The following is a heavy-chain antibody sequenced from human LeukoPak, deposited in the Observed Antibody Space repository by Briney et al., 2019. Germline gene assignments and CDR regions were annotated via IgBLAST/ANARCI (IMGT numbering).Heavy chain of an antibody. CDR1: GYSFTSYW. D-gene: IGHD3-22*01. CDR3: AMRPLQYYYDSSGYYFGWYFDL. Sequence: GESPKISCKGSGYSFTSYWIGWVRQMPGKGLEWMGIIYPGDSDTRYSPSFQGQVTISADKSISTAYLQWSSLKASDTAMYYCAMRPLQYYYDSSGYYFGWYFDLWGRGTLVTVSS. J-gene: IGHJ2*01. CDR2: IYPGDSDT. V-gene: IGHV5-51*01.